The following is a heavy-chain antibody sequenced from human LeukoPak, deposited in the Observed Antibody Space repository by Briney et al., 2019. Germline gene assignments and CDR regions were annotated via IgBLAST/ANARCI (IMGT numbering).Heavy chain of an antibody. CDR1: GFTFDDYG. J-gene: IGHJ4*02. Sequence: GGSLRLACAASGFTFDDYGMSWVRQAPGKGLEWGSGINLNGGTTGYADSVKGRFTISRDNSKKTLYLQMNSLRAEDTAVYYCAKDLIYYYDSSGYVPDGSVFDYWGQGPLVTVSS. D-gene: IGHD3-22*01. V-gene: IGHV3-20*04. CDR3: AKDLIYYYDSSGYVPDGSVFDY. CDR2: INLNGGTT.